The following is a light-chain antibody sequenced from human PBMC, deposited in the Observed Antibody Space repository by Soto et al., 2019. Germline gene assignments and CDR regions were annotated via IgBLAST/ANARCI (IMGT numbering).Light chain of an antibody. CDR3: QQLNSYPVT. CDR2: DAS. Sequence: DIQMTQAPSTLSASVGDRVTITCRASQSISYWLAWYQQKPGKAPTLLIYDASTLESGVPSRFSGSGSGTDSTLTISSLQPEDFATYYCQQLNSYPVTFGQGTRLEIK. CDR1: QSISYW. J-gene: IGKJ5*01. V-gene: IGKV1-5*01.